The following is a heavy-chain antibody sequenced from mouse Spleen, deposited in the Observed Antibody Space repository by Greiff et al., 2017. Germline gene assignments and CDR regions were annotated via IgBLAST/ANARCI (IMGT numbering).Heavy chain of an antibody. CDR3: ARHTDDGYYPAY. CDR2: ISSGGGNT. D-gene: IGHD2-3*01. Sequence: EVMLVESGGGLVKLGGSLKLSCAASGFTFSSYAMSWVRQTPEKRLEWVATISSGGGNTYYPDSVKGRFTISRDNAKNTLYLQMSSLKSEDTAMYYCARHTDDGYYPAYWGQGTLVTVSA. V-gene: IGHV5-9*01. CDR1: GFTFSSYA. J-gene: IGHJ3*01.